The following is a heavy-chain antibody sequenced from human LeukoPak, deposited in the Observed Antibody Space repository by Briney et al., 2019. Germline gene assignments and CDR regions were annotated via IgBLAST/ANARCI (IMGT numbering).Heavy chain of an antibody. CDR2: IYYSGGT. Sequence: PSETLSLTCTVSGGSISSYYWSWIRQPPGKGLEWIGYIYYSGGTNYNPSLKSRVTISVDTSKNQFSLKLSSVTAADTAVYYCARGTLIAAFDYWGQGTLVTVSS. CDR3: ARGTLIAAFDY. J-gene: IGHJ4*02. V-gene: IGHV4-59*01. D-gene: IGHD6-25*01. CDR1: GGSISSYY.